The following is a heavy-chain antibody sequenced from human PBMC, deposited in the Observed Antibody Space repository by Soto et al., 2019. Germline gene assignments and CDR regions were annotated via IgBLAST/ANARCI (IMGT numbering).Heavy chain of an antibody. V-gene: IGHV3-15*01. CDR2: IKTKTDGGTT. J-gene: IGHJ4*02. CDR3: ATIGFSNDCMFDS. Sequence: EVQLVESGGGLVKPGGSLTLSCSASGLSFDRAWASWVRQAPGRGLEWVGLIKTKTDGGTTDYAAFVKGRFIISKDESEKTVYLHMNRLEIEDTAFYYCATIGFSNDCMFDSWGQGSLVTVSS. D-gene: IGHD1-1*01. CDR1: GLSFDRAW.